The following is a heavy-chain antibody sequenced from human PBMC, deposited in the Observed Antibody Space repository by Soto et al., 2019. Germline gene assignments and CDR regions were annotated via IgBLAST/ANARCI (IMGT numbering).Heavy chain of an antibody. J-gene: IGHJ6*02. CDR1: GFTFSSYA. D-gene: IGHD4-4*01. CDR3: AKVSSNVLNSDYYYYGMDV. V-gene: IGHV3-23*01. Sequence: GGSLRLSCAASGFTFSSYAMSWVRQAPGKGLEWVSAISGSGGSTYYADSVKGLFTISRDNSKNTLYLQMNSLRAEDTAVYYCAKVSSNVLNSDYYYYGMDVWGQGTTVTVSS. CDR2: ISGSGGST.